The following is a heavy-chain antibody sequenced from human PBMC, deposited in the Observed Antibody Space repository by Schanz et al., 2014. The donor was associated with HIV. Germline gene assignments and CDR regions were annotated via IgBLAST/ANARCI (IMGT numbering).Heavy chain of an antibody. CDR2: MYYSGST. Sequence: QVQLQESGPGLVKPSQTLSLTCNVSGGSLNRGGFFLSWVRQLPGKGLEWIGYMYYSGSTYYNPSLKSRVSISVDTSKNQFFLKLNSVTDADTAVYYCARTPYYFDYWGQGTLVTVSS. CDR3: ARTPYYFDY. V-gene: IGHV4-31*03. CDR1: GGSLNRGGFF. J-gene: IGHJ4*02.